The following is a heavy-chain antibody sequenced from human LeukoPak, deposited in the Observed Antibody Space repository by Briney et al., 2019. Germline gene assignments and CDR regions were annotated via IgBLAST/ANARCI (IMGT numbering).Heavy chain of an antibody. D-gene: IGHD1-26*01. V-gene: IGHV1-2*02. J-gene: IGHJ5*01. Sequence: ASVKVSCKASGYTFTGYYLHWVRQAPGQGLEWMGCVNLNSGDTNYAQKFQGSVTMTRDTSISTVYMELSRLRSDDTAVYYCARASGSYWWFDSWGQGTLVTVSP. CDR3: ARASGSYWWFDS. CDR1: GYTFTGYY. CDR2: VNLNSGDT.